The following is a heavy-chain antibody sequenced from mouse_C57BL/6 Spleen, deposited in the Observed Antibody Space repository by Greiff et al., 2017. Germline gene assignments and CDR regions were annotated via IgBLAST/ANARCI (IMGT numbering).Heavy chain of an antibody. CDR3: AREGSLYYYAMDY. J-gene: IGHJ4*01. Sequence: QVQLQQPGAELVKPGASVKLSCKASGYTFTSYWMHWVKQRPGQGLEWIGMIHPNSGSTNYNEKFKSKATLTVDKSSSTAYMQLSSLTSEDSAVXYCAREGSLYYYAMDYWGQGTSGTVSS. V-gene: IGHV1-64*01. CDR1: GYTFTSYW. D-gene: IGHD6-5*01. CDR2: IHPNSGST.